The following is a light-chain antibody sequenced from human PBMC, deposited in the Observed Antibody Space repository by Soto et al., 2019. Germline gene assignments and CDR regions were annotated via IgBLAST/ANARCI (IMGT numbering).Light chain of an antibody. CDR2: DDS. Sequence: EIVLTQSPATLSLSPGGSATLSCRASQSVRNYLAWYQQKTGQAPRILIYDDSNRATGIPARFRGSGSGTDLNLSITRLEPEDIAVYYCQKRSSWPLTCGGGTKVDIK. J-gene: IGKJ4*01. V-gene: IGKV3-11*01. CDR1: QSVRNY. CDR3: QKRSSWPLT.